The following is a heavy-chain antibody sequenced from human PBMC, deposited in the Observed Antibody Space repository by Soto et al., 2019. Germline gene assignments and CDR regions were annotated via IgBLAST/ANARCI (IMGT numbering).Heavy chain of an antibody. CDR3: AREPLTGTTLHFDY. D-gene: IGHD1-7*01. CDR1: GGSISSGDYY. CDR2: IYYSGST. J-gene: IGHJ4*02. Sequence: QVQLQESGPGLVKPSQTLSLTCTVSGGSISSGDYYRSWIRQPPGKGLEWIGYIYYSGSTYYNPSFKSRVTISVDTSKNQFSLKLSSVTAADTAVYYCAREPLTGTTLHFDYWGQGTLVTVSS. V-gene: IGHV4-30-4*01.